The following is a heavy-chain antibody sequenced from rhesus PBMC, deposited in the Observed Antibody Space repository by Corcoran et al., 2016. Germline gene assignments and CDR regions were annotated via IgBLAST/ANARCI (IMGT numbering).Heavy chain of an antibody. CDR3: ARAPSHGEYSNPFDY. V-gene: IGHV4-169*01. CDR1: GGSISSSY. CDR2: IYGSGIRP. Sequence: QVQLPESGTGLVRPSETLSVTCAVSGGSISSSYWSWLRQAHGQGMDWLGYIYGSGIRPHNHPALKSLVTRSVEASKNQLSLKRSAVPAADTAVYYCARAPSHGEYSNPFDYWVQGVLVTVSS. J-gene: IGHJ4*01. D-gene: IGHD4-23*01.